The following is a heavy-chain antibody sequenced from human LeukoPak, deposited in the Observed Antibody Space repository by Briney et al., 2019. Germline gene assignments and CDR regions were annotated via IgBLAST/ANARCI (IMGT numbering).Heavy chain of an antibody. V-gene: IGHV3-23*01. Sequence: PGGSLRLSCAASGFTFSPYAMSWVRQAPGKGLEWVSALSNSGGSGGTTYFADSVKGRFSSSRDNSKSTLYLQLSSLTAEDTAVYYCAKAMSTDHYDSKGFYRVDFDSWGQGTLVTVSS. CDR3: AKAMSTDHYDSKGFYRVDFDS. J-gene: IGHJ4*02. CDR2: LSNSGGSGGTT. D-gene: IGHD3-22*01. CDR1: GFTFSPYA.